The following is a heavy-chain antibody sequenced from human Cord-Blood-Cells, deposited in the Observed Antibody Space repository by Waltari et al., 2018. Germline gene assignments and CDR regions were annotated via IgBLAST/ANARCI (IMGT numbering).Heavy chain of an antibody. CDR3: ARGITMVRGVATNYYYMDV. Sequence: EVQLVQSGAEVKKPGESLKISCKGSGYSFTSYWIGWVRQMPGKGLEWMGIIYHVDSDTRYSPSFQGQVTISADKSISTAYLQWSSLKASDTAMYYCARGITMVRGVATNYYYMDVWGKGTTVTVSS. J-gene: IGHJ6*03. CDR1: GYSFTSYW. D-gene: IGHD3-10*01. CDR2: IYHVDSDT. V-gene: IGHV5-51*01.